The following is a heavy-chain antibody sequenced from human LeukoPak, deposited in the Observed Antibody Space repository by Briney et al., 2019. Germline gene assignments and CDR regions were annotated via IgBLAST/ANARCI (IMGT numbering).Heavy chain of an antibody. CDR1: GFTFSDYD. V-gene: IGHV3-11*03. D-gene: IGHD6-13*01. J-gene: IGHJ4*02. CDR2: ISSSSSYT. CDR3: ASPRGIAPTGPFHY. Sequence: PGGSLRLSCAASGFTFSDYDMNWIRQAPGKGLEWVSYISSSSSYTSYVDSVKGRFTISRDHAKNSVYLQMNSLRAEDTAMYYCASPRGIAPTGPFHYWGQGTLVTVSS.